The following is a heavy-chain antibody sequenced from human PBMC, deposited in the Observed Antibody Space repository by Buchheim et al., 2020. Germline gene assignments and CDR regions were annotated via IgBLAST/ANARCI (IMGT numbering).Heavy chain of an antibody. CDR2: ISGSGGST. V-gene: IGHV3-23*01. J-gene: IGHJ6*02. Sequence: EVQLLESGGGLVQPGGSLRLSCAASGFTFSSYAMSWVRQAPGKGLEWVSAISGSGGSTYYADSVTGRFTISRDNSKNPLYLQMNSLRAEDTAVYYCAKDLHYTMVRGVDGMDVWGQGTT. CDR3: AKDLHYTMVRGVDGMDV. CDR1: GFTFSSYA. D-gene: IGHD3-10*01.